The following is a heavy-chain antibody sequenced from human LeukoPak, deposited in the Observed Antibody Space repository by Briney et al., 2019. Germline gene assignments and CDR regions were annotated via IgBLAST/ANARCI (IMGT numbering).Heavy chain of an antibody. D-gene: IGHD3-22*01. CDR1: GFTFDDYA. V-gene: IGHV3-9*01. J-gene: IGHJ4*02. Sequence: PGRSLRLSCAASGFTFDDYAMHWVRQAPGKGLEWVSGISWNSGSIGYADSVKGRFTISRDNAKNSLYLQMNSLRAEDTALYYCAKADYKYYYDSNAFDYWGQGTLVTVSS. CDR2: ISWNSGSI. CDR3: AKADYKYYYDSNAFDY.